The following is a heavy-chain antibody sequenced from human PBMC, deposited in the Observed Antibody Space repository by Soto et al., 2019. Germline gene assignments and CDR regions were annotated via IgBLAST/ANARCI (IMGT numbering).Heavy chain of an antibody. V-gene: IGHV3-7*01. CDR3: ARDLVNY. CDR1: GFTFRGYW. J-gene: IGHJ4*02. D-gene: IGHD6-6*01. Sequence: EVQLVESGGGWVHPGGSLRLSGLASGFTFRGYWMSWVRQAPGRGLEWVANIKKDGSEKYYVDSVKGRFTISRDNAKNSLYLQMNSLRAEDTGVYYCARDLVNYWGQGTLVTVSS. CDR2: IKKDGSEK.